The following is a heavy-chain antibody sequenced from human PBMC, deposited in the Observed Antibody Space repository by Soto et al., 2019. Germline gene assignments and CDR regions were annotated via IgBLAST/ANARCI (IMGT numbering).Heavy chain of an antibody. D-gene: IGHD1-26*01. V-gene: IGHV3-23*01. CDR1: GFTFSSYA. CDR3: AKDRKWEPTSSEPTEGTPVPFDP. J-gene: IGHJ5*02. Sequence: EVQLLESGGGLVQPGGSLRLSCAASGFTFSSYAMSWVRQAPGKGLEWVSAISGSGGSTYYADSVKGRFTISRDNSKNTLYLQMNSLRAEDTAVYYCAKDRKWEPTSSEPTEGTPVPFDPWGQGTLVTVSS. CDR2: ISGSGGST.